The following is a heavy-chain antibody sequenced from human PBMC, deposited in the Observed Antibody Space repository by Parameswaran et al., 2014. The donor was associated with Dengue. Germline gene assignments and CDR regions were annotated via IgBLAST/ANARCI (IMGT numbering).Heavy chain of an antibody. CDR1: GYTFTSYD. V-gene: IGHV1-8*01. J-gene: IGHJ3*02. D-gene: IGHD3-22*01. CDR3: ARTDYYDSSGYYNDAFDI. CDR2: MNPNSGNT. Sequence: ASVKVSCKASGYTFTSYDINWVRQATGQGLEWMGWMNPNSGNTGYAQKFQGRVTMTRNTSISTAYMELSSLRSDDTAVYYCARTDYYDSSGYYNDAFDIWGQGTMVTVSS.